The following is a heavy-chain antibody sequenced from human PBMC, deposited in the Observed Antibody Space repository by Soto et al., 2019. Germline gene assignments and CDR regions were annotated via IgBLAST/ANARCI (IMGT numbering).Heavy chain of an antibody. V-gene: IGHV1-18*01. CDR2: INAYNGNT. CDR3: AVLAWFGELSDFQH. D-gene: IGHD3-10*01. Sequence: ASVKVSCKASGYTFTSYAMHWVRQAPGQGLEWMGWINAYNGNTNYAQKLQGRVTMTTDTSTSTAYMELRSLRSDDTAVYYCAVLAWFGELSDFQHWGQGTLVTVSS. CDR1: GYTFTSYA. J-gene: IGHJ1*01.